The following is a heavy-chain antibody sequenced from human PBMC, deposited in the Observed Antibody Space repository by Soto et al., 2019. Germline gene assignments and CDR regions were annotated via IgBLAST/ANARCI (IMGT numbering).Heavy chain of an antibody. V-gene: IGHV4-30-4*01. Sequence: SETLSLTCTVSGGSISSGDYYWSWIRQPPGKGLEWIGYIYYSGSTYYNPSLKSRVTISVDTSKNQFSLKLSSVTAADTAVYYCAGGWRVYVFLTGYYGVGFAPGAQGTLVTVSS. D-gene: IGHD3-9*01. CDR2: IYYSGST. CDR3: AGGWRVYVFLTGYYGVGFAP. CDR1: GGSISSGDYY. J-gene: IGHJ5*02.